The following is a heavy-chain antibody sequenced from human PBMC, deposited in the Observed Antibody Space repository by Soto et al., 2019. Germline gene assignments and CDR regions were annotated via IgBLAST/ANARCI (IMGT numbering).Heavy chain of an antibody. CDR3: AKDGPGVVVVVAATPADYYYGMDV. V-gene: IGHV3-23*01. CDR2: ISGSGGST. Sequence: EVQLLESGGGLVQPGGSLRLSCAASGFTFSSYAMSWVRQAPGKGLEWVSAISGSGGSTYYADSVKGRFTISRDNSKNTLYLQKNSLRAEDTAVYYCAKDGPGVVVVVAATPADYYYGMDVWGQGTTVTVSS. CDR1: GFTFSSYA. J-gene: IGHJ6*02. D-gene: IGHD2-15*01.